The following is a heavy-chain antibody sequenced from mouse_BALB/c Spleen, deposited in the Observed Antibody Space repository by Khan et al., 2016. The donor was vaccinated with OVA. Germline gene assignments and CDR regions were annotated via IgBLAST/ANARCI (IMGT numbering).Heavy chain of an antibody. V-gene: IGHV1-5*01. D-gene: IGHD1-3*01. CDR2: IYPGNSDT. Sequence: VQLQQSGTVLARPGASVRMSCKASGYSFTSYLIHWVKQRPGQGLEWIGDIYPGNSDTTYNQKFKDKAKLTAGTSANTAYMELSSLTNEDSAVYYCARGGYSSFAYWGQGTLVTVSA. J-gene: IGHJ3*01. CDR3: ARGGYSSFAY. CDR1: GYSFTSYL.